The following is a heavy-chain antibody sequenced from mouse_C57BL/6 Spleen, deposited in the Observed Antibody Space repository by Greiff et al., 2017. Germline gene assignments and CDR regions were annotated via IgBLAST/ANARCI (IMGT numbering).Heavy chain of an antibody. CDR3: ARGLGGDY. Sequence: EVQLVESGPGLVKPSQSLSLTCSVTGYSITSGYYWNWIRRFPGNKLEWMGNISYDGSNNYNPSLKNRISITRDTSKNQFFLKLNSVTTEDTATYYCARGLGGDYWGQGTTLTVSS. V-gene: IGHV3-6*01. J-gene: IGHJ2*01. CDR2: ISYDGSN. CDR1: GYSITSGYY. D-gene: IGHD4-1*01.